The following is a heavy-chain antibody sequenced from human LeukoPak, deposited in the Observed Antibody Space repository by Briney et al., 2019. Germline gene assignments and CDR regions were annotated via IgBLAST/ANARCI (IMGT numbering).Heavy chain of an antibody. D-gene: IGHD6-13*01. CDR2: IGSDGNKK. J-gene: IGHJ4*02. Sequence: SGGSLRLSCAASGFTFSSYAMSWVRQAPGKGLEWVALIGSDGNKKYYADSVKGRFSISRDNSNNTLYLQMNSLGVEDTAVYYCARGRYSSSWKDYWGQGTLVTVSS. V-gene: IGHV3-33*08. CDR1: GFTFSSYA. CDR3: ARGRYSSSWKDY.